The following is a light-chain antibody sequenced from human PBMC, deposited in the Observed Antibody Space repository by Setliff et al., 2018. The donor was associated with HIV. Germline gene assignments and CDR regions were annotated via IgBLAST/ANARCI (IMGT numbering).Light chain of an antibody. Sequence: QSALTQPASVSGSPGQSITISCTGTSSDVGGYNYVSWYQQHPGKAPKLMIYDVSNRPSGVSNRFSGSKSGNTASLTISGLQAEDEAEYYCSSYTISSTVFGTGTKVTVL. CDR1: SSDVGGYNY. V-gene: IGLV2-14*01. CDR2: DVS. J-gene: IGLJ1*01. CDR3: SSYTISSTV.